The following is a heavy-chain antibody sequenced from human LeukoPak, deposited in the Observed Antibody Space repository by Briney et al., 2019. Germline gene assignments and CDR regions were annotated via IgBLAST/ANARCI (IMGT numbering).Heavy chain of an antibody. J-gene: IGHJ4*02. CDR2: ISGSGGYT. Sequence: PGGSLRLSCAASKFTFSTFSMSWVRQAPGKGLEWVSSISGSGGYTYYADSVKGRFTISRDNGKNSLYLQMNSPRVEDTAVYYCAKLAKYFYGAETFYFFEHWGQGTPVTASS. V-gene: IGHV3-23*01. D-gene: IGHD3-10*01. CDR3: AKLAKYFYGAETFYFFEH. CDR1: KFTFSTFS.